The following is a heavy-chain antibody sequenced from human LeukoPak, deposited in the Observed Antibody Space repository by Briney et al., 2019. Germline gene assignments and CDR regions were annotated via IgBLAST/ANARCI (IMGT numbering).Heavy chain of an antibody. CDR3: ARVRGAAGYNWFDP. V-gene: IGHV4-59*01. CDR1: GGSISSSY. Sequence: SETLSLTYSVSGGSISSSYWSWIRQPPGKGLEWIGYIYYSGSANYNPSLKSRVTISVDTSKNQFSLRLSSVTAADTAVYYCARVRGAAGYNWFDPWGQGTLVTVSS. D-gene: IGHD3-10*01. J-gene: IGHJ5*02. CDR2: IYYSGSA.